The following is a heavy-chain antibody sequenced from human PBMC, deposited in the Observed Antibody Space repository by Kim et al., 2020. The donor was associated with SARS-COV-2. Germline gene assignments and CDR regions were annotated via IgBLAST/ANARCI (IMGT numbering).Heavy chain of an antibody. Sequence: ASVKVSCKASGYTFTGYYMHWVRQAPGQGLEWMGWINPNSGGTNYAQKFQGWVTMTRDTSISTAYMELSRLRSDDTAVYYCARDLVVPAAALNYYYYYGMDVWGQGTTVTVSS. CDR2: INPNSGGT. V-gene: IGHV1-2*04. D-gene: IGHD2-2*01. J-gene: IGHJ6*02. CDR3: ARDLVVPAAALNYYYYYGMDV. CDR1: GYTFTGYY.